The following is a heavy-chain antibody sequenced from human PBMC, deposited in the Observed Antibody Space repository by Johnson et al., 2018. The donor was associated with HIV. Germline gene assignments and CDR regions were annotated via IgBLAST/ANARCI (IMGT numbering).Heavy chain of an antibody. V-gene: IGHV3-20*04. CDR2: IYWNGGRT. CDR3: AKDTSPSTGTGAFDI. D-gene: IGHD4-17*01. Sequence: VQLVESGGGVLRPGGSLRLSCEGFRFIFDDYGLSWVRQAPGKGLEWVSGIYWNGGRTGYADSVKGRFTISRDNAKNSLYLQMNSLRAEDTGLYYCAKDTSPSTGTGAFDIWGQGTMVTVSS. CDR1: RFIFDDYG. J-gene: IGHJ3*02.